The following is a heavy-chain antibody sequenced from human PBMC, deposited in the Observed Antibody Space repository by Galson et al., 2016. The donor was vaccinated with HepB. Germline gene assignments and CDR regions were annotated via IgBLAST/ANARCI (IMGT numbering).Heavy chain of an antibody. J-gene: IGHJ3*02. D-gene: IGHD3-22*01. CDR1: GYTFTRYY. CDR2: INLSAGST. V-gene: IGHV1-46*01. Sequence: SVKVSCKTSGYTFTRYYIHWVRQAPGQGLEWMGIINLSAGSTSYAQKFLGRVTMIRDTSTSTVYMELSSLRSEDTAVYYCARGQYYFDSSGYHDAFDIWGQGTMVTVSS. CDR3: ARGQYYFDSSGYHDAFDI.